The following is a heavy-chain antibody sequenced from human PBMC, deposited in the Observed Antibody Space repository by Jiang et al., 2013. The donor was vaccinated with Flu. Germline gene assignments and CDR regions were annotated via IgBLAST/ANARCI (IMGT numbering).Heavy chain of an antibody. Sequence: SGAEVKKPGSSVKVSCKASGGTFSSYTISWVRQAPGQGLEWMGRIIPILGIANYAQKFQGRVTITADKSTSTAYMELSSLRSEDTAVYYCALGGLERRAFSFDYWGQGTLVTVSS. D-gene: IGHD1-1*01. J-gene: IGHJ4*02. V-gene: IGHV1-69*04. CDR2: IIPILGIA. CDR1: GGTFSSYT. CDR3: ALGGLERRAFSFDY.